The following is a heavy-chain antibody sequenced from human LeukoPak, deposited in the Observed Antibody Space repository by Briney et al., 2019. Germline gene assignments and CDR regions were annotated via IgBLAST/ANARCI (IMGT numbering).Heavy chain of an antibody. Sequence: GRSLRLSCAASGFTFSSYSMNWVRQAPGKGLEWVSSISSSSSYIYYADSVKGRFTISRDNAKNSLYLQMNSLRAEDTAVYYCARDNLWFRELYYFDYWGQGTLVTVSS. J-gene: IGHJ4*02. D-gene: IGHD3-10*01. CDR1: GFTFSSYS. CDR3: ARDNLWFRELYYFDY. V-gene: IGHV3-21*01. CDR2: ISSSSSYI.